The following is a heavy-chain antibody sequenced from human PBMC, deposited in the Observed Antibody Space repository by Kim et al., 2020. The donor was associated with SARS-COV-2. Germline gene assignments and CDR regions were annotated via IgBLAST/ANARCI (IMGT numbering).Heavy chain of an antibody. Sequence: GGSLRLSCAASGFTFSNAWMSWVRQAPGKGLEWVGRIKSKTDGGTTDYAAPVKGRFTISRDDSKNTLYLQMNSLKTEDTAVYYCTTPYGDYGYYGMDVWGQGTTVTVSS. CDR3: TTPYGDYGYYGMDV. CDR1: GFTFSNAW. CDR2: IKSKTDGGTT. J-gene: IGHJ6*02. V-gene: IGHV3-15*01. D-gene: IGHD4-17*01.